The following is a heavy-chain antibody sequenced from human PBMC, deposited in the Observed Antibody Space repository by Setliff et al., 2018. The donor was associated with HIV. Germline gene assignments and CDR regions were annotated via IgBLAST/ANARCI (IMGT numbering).Heavy chain of an antibody. Sequence: GGSLRLSCVASGFTFSSNWLSWVRQAPGKGLEWVANIKQDGSEKYYVDSVKGRFTISRDNAKNSLYLQVNNLRAEDTAMYYCLLPCTSGWHNWADPWGQGTLVTVSS. D-gene: IGHD6-19*01. J-gene: IGHJ5*02. V-gene: IGHV3-7*03. CDR1: GFTFSSNW. CDR3: LLPCTSGWHNWADP. CDR2: IKQDGSEK.